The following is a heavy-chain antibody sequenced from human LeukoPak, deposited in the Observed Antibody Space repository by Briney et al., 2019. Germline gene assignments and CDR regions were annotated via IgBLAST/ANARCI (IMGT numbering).Heavy chain of an antibody. CDR3: TRASYDYVWGSYRRYYFDY. D-gene: IGHD3-16*02. V-gene: IGHV3-49*04. J-gene: IGHJ4*02. CDR1: GFTFGDYA. Sequence: GRSLRLSCTASGFTFGDYAMSWVRQAPRKGLELEGSISSKSYGGITEYAASVKGRFTISRDDSKSIAYLQMNSLKTEDTAVYYCTRASYDYVWGSYRRYYFDYWGQGTLVTVSS. CDR2: ISSKSYGGIT.